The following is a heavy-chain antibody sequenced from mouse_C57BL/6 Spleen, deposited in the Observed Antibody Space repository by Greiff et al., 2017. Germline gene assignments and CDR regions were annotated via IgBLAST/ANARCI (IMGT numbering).Heavy chain of an antibody. D-gene: IGHD1-1*01. CDR2: IYPRSGNT. Sequence: QVQLQQSGAELARPGASVKLSCKASGYTFTSYGISWVKQRTGQGLEWIGEIYPRSGNTYYNEKFKGKATLTADKSSSTAYMELRSLTSEDSAVYFRARTLHDLGYYAMDYWGQGTSVTVSS. J-gene: IGHJ4*01. V-gene: IGHV1-81*01. CDR3: ARTLHDLGYYAMDY. CDR1: GYTFTSYG.